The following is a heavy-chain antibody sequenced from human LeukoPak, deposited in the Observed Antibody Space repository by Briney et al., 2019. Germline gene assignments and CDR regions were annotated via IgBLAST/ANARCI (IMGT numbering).Heavy chain of an antibody. D-gene: IGHD3-9*01. CDR3: ARDTESGSRYFDFHDAFDI. CDR2: IWYDGSNK. Sequence: PGRSLRLSCAASGFTFSSYGMHWVRQAPGKGLEWVAVIWYDGSNKYYADSVKGRFTISRDNSKNTLYLQMNSLRAEATAVYYCARDTESGSRYFDFHDAFDIWGQGTMVTVSS. J-gene: IGHJ3*02. CDR1: GFTFSSYG. V-gene: IGHV3-33*01.